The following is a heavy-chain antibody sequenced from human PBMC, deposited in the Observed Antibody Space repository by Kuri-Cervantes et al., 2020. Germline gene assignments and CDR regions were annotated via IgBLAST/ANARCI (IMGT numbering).Heavy chain of an antibody. CDR1: GASISSYY. D-gene: IGHD3-9*01. CDR2: VYTTGSV. J-gene: IGHJ4*02. CDR3: AREGYDILTGYYGDY. V-gene: IGHV4-4*07. Sequence: ESLKISCTVSGASISSYYWSWIRQPAGKGLEWIGRVYTTGSVSHNPSLKSRVTISLDRSKNQFSLKMSSVTAADTAVYYCAREGYDILTGYYGDYWGQGTLVTV.